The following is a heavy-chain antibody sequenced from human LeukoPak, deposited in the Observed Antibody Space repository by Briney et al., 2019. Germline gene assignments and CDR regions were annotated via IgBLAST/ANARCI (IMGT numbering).Heavy chain of an antibody. J-gene: IGHJ4*02. Sequence: GGSLRLSCVASGLPIGDFAMHWVRGAPGQGLEWVSLISGDGVSTFFTDSVKGRFSISRDNSKNSLFLEMSSLRTEDTAMYYCARESGKFDYWGQGTLVAVSS. V-gene: IGHV3-43*02. CDR1: GLPIGDFA. CDR2: ISGDGVST. CDR3: ARESGKFDY.